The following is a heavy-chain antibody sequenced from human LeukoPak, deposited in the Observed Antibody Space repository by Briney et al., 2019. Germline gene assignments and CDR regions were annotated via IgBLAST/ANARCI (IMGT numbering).Heavy chain of an antibody. CDR1: GFTFSSYS. D-gene: IGHD3-10*01. J-gene: IGHJ6*02. CDR2: ISSSSSYI. Sequence: GGSLRLSCAAPGFTFSSYSMNWVRQAPGKGLEWVSSISSSSSYIYYADSVKGRFTISRDNAKNSLYLQMNSLRAEDTAVYYCARTQEGLGSYYYGMDVWGQGTTVTVSS. CDR3: ARTQEGLGSYYYGMDV. V-gene: IGHV3-21*01.